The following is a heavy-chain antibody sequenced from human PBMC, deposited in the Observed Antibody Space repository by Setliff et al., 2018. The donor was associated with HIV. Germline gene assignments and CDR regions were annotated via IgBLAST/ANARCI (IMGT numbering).Heavy chain of an antibody. V-gene: IGHV4-34*01. CDR2: INHTGNT. CDR1: GGSFSGYH. D-gene: IGHD4-17*01. CDR3: ARDPPGYGDSNDY. J-gene: IGHJ4*02. Sequence: LSLTCAVYGGSFSGYHWNWIRQFPGKGLEWIGEINHTGNTQYNPSLKSRVTMSEETSKNQFSLKLKSVTAADTAIYYCARDPPGYGDSNDYWGQGTLVTVSS.